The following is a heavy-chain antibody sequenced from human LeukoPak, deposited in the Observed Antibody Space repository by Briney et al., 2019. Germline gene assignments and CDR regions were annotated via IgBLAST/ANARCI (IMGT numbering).Heavy chain of an antibody. CDR1: GGSISSYY. CDR3: VRRRCSGGSCLPYYFDY. D-gene: IGHD2-15*01. J-gene: IGHJ4*02. CDR2: IYYSGST. V-gene: IGHV4-59*08. Sequence: SETLSLTCTVPGGSISSYYWSWIRQPPGKGLEWIGYIYYSGSTSYNPSLKSRVTISVDTSKNQFSLKLSSVTAADTAVYYCVRRRCSGGSCLPYYFDYWGQGTLVTVSS.